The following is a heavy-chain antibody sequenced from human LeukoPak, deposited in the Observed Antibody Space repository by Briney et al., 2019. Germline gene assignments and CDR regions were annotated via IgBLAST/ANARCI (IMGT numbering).Heavy chain of an antibody. Sequence: GGCLRLSCTASGFTFSSYAMNWVRQAPGKGLEWVSGIGAGGTFTYYADSVKGRFTIFRDNSRNTLYLQMNSLRADDTAVYYCAKDLDYTTYAYYFDYWGQGTLVTVSS. J-gene: IGHJ4*02. CDR3: AKDLDYTTYAYYFDY. CDR2: IGAGGTFT. CDR1: GFTFSSYA. D-gene: IGHD4-11*01. V-gene: IGHV3-23*01.